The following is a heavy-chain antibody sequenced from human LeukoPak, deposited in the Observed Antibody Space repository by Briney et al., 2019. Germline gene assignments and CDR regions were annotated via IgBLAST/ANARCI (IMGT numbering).Heavy chain of an antibody. CDR1: GGIFTSYA. Sequence: GASVRVSCKASGGIFTSYAINWVRQAPGQGLEWMGWINTNTENPTYAQGFTGRFVFSLDTSVSTAYLQIGSLKADDTALYYCAKTYYDFWSGIHPVGYFDLWGRGTLVTVSS. V-gene: IGHV7-4-1*01. D-gene: IGHD3-3*01. CDR2: INTNTENP. CDR3: AKTYYDFWSGIHPVGYFDL. J-gene: IGHJ2*01.